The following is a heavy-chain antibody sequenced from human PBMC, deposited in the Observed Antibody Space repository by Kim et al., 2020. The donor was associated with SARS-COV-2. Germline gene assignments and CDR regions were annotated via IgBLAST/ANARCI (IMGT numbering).Heavy chain of an antibody. CDR3: ARVHQWFGEKGLDYYYGMDV. Sequence: SVKVSCKASGGTFSSYTISWVRQAPGQGLEWMGRIIPILGIANYAQKFQGRVTITADKSTSTAYMELSSLRSEDTAVYYCARVHQWFGEKGLDYYYGMDVWGQGTTVTVSS. CDR2: IIPILGIA. CDR1: GGTFSSYT. V-gene: IGHV1-69*02. J-gene: IGHJ6*02. D-gene: IGHD3-10*01.